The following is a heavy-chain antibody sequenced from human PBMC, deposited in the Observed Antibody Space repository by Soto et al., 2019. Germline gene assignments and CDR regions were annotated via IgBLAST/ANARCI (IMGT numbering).Heavy chain of an antibody. CDR3: ARLGFPGAIYFDS. CDR2: IYPGDSET. V-gene: IGHV5-51*01. CDR1: GYNFTTFW. J-gene: IGHJ4*02. Sequence: PGESLKISCKGSGYNFTTFWIGWVRQVPGKGLEWRGIIYPGDSETKYSPDFEGQVTISADRSTNTAYLQWRSLRASDTAMYYCARLGFPGAIYFDSWGLGTLVTVSS.